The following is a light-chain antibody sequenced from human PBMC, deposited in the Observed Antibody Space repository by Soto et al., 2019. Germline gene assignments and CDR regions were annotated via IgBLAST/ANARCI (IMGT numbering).Light chain of an antibody. V-gene: IGKV3-20*01. CDR3: HQYGSSRGT. CDR1: QSVSSSY. CDR2: GAS. J-gene: IGKJ1*01. Sequence: EIVLTQSPATLCLSPGERATLSCRASQSVSSSYLAWYQQKPGQAPRLLIYGASSRATGIPDRFSGSGSGTDFTLTISRLEPEDFAVYYCHQYGSSRGTFGQGTKVDIK.